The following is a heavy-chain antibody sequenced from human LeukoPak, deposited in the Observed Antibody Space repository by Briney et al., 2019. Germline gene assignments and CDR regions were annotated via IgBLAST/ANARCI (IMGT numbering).Heavy chain of an antibody. J-gene: IGHJ4*02. Sequence: GGSLRLSCAASGFTFSSYEMNWVRQAPGKGLEWVSYISSSGSTIYYADPVKGRFTISRDNAKNSLYLQMNSLRAEDTAVYYCARDDGNYYDSSGFDYWGQGTLVTVSS. CDR1: GFTFSSYE. D-gene: IGHD3-22*01. CDR3: ARDDGNYYDSSGFDY. CDR2: ISSSGSTI. V-gene: IGHV3-48*03.